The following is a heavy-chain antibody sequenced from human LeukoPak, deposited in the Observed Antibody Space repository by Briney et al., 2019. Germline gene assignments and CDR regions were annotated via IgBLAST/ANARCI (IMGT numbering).Heavy chain of an antibody. D-gene: IGHD3-22*01. J-gene: IGHJ4*02. CDR1: GGSISSSNYY. Sequence: KASETLSLTCTVSGGSISSSNYYWAWIRQPPGQGLEWIGSIYYRGNAYYNPSLKSRVTISVDTSKNQFSLSLSSVTAADTAVYYCARGEDRSGDWGQGTLVTVTS. CDR2: IYYRGNA. CDR3: ARGEDRSGD. V-gene: IGHV4-39*07.